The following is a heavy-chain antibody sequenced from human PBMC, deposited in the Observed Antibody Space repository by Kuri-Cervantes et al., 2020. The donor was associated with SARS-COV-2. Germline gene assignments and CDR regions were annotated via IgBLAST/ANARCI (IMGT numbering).Heavy chain of an antibody. CDR3: ARDNSIAARRFDY. CDR1: GGTFSFYA. J-gene: IGHJ4*02. D-gene: IGHD6-6*01. V-gene: IGHV1-69*04. CDR2: IIPILGIA. Sequence: SVKVSCKASGGTFSFYAISWVRQAPGQGLEWMGRIIPILGIANYAQKFQGRVTITADKSTSTAYMELSSLRSEDTAVYYCARDNSIAARRFDYWGQGTLVTVSS.